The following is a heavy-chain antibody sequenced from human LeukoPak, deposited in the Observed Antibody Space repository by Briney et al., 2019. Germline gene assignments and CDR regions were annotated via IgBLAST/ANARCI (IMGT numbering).Heavy chain of an antibody. CDR3: ARAHLRYFDPIYGMDV. J-gene: IGHJ6*04. D-gene: IGHD3-9*01. CDR1: GGTFISYA. CDR2: IIPIFGTA. Sequence: SVKVSCKASGGTFISYAISWVRQAPGQGLEWMGGIIPIFGTANYAQKFQGRVTITADKSTSTAYMELSSLRSEDTAVYYCARAHLRYFDPIYGMDVWGKGTTVAVSS. V-gene: IGHV1-69*06.